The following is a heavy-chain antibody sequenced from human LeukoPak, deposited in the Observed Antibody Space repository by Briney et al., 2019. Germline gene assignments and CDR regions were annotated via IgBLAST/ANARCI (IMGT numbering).Heavy chain of an antibody. D-gene: IGHD2-21*02. CDR1: GFTVSSNY. CDR3: ASEDCGGDCYTYYYGMDV. V-gene: IGHV3-66*01. CDR2: IYSGGST. J-gene: IGHJ6*02. Sequence: GGSLRLSCAASGFTVSSNYMSWVRQAPGKGLEWVSVIYSGGSTYYADSVKGRFTISRDNSKNTLYLQMNSLRAEDTAVYYCASEDCGGDCYTYYYGMDVWGQGTTVTVSS.